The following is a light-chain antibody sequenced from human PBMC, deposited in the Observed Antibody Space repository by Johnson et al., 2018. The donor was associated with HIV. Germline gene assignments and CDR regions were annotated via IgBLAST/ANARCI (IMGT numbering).Light chain of an antibody. Sequence: QSVLTQPPSVSAAPGQKVTISCSGSNSNIGNNYVSWYQHLPGTTPKLLIYDNNKRPSGLPDRFSGYKSGTSATLGITGLQTGDEADYYCGTWDSSLSAFYVFGTGTKVTVL. CDR2: DNN. CDR3: GTWDSSLSAFYV. CDR1: NSNIGNNY. J-gene: IGLJ1*01. V-gene: IGLV1-51*01.